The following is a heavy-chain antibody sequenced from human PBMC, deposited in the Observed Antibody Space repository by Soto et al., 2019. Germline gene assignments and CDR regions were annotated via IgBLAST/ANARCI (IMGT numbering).Heavy chain of an antibody. Sequence: SLKISCAASGFTFDEYAMNWVRQPPGKGLEWVSGISWNSGSIGYADSVKGRFTISRDNAKNSLYLQMNSLRAEDTAFYYCAKDMTVTAAGTKGFDYWGQGTLVTVSS. CDR1: GFTFDEYA. V-gene: IGHV3-9*01. J-gene: IGHJ4*02. CDR2: ISWNSGSI. D-gene: IGHD6-25*01. CDR3: AKDMTVTAAGTKGFDY.